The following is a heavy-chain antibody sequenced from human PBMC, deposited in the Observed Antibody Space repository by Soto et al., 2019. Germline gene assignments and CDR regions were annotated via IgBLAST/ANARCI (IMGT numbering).Heavy chain of an antibody. V-gene: IGHV4-31*03. CDR2: IYYTGRL. D-gene: IGHD4-17*01. Sequence: SETLSLTCTVSGGSISSGNYYWTWIRQNPGKGLEWIGYIYYTGRLYYNPSLKSRVAISQDTSKNQFFLKLDSVTAADTAVYYCARFGDGNYGSRHYGSWGRRTLVTVSS. CDR1: GGSISSGNYY. CDR3: ARFGDGNYGSRHYGS. J-gene: IGHJ5*01.